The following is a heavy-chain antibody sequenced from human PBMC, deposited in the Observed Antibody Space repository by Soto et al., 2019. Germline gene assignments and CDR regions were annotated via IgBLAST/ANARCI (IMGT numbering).Heavy chain of an antibody. CDR3: VRDRGYTGYDLQY. D-gene: IGHD5-12*01. CDR1: GFPFSSYA. V-gene: IGHV3-48*02. J-gene: IGHJ4*02. CDR2: INSGSSTI. Sequence: EVQLVESGGGLVQPGGSLRLSCAASGFPFSSYAMNWVRQASGKGLEWVSYINSGSSTIYYADSAKGRFTISRDNAKNSLYLQMNSLRDEDTAVYFCVRDRGYTGYDLQYWGQGALVAVSS.